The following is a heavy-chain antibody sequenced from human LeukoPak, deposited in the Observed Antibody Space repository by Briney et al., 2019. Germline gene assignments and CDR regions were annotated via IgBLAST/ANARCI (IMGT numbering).Heavy chain of an antibody. Sequence: KSSETLSLTCTVSGGSISSYYWSWIRQPPGKGLEWIGYIYYSGSTNYNPSLKSRVTISVDTSKNQFSLKLSSVTAADTAVYYCARVVRDSWYPKYRWFDPWGQGTLVTVSS. J-gene: IGHJ5*02. CDR1: GGSISSYY. V-gene: IGHV4-59*01. CDR2: IYYSGST. D-gene: IGHD6-13*01. CDR3: ARVVRDSWYPKYRWFDP.